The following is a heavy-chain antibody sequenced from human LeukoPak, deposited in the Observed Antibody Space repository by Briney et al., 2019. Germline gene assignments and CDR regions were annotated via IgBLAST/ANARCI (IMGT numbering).Heavy chain of an antibody. J-gene: IGHJ3*02. Sequence: PSETLSLTCTVSGGSVSSHYWYWIRQPPGKGLEWIGYIYSSGSTSYNPSLKSRFTISVDTSKNQFSLKLSSVTAADTAVYYCARDSPNRYCSGASCPGAFDIWGQGTMVTVSS. CDR1: GGSVSSHY. D-gene: IGHD2-15*01. CDR3: ARDSPNRYCSGASCPGAFDI. V-gene: IGHV4-59*02. CDR2: IYSSGST.